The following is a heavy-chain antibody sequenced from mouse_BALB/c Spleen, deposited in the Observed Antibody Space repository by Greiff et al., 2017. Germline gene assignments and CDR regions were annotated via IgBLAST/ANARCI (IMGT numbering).Heavy chain of an antibody. CDR3: ARAYDGNSFAY. Sequence: VQLQQSGAELVRPGTSVKVSCKASGYAFTNYLIAWVKQRPGQGLEWIGVFNPGSGGTNYNEKFKGKATLTADKSSSTAYMQLSSLTSDDSAVYFCARAYDGNSFAYWGQGTLVTVAA. V-gene: IGHV1-54*01. CDR1: GYAFTNYL. CDR2: FNPGSGGT. J-gene: IGHJ3*01. D-gene: IGHD2-10*01.